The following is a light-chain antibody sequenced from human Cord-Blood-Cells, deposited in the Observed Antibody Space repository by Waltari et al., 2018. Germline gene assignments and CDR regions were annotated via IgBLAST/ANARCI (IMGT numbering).Light chain of an antibody. CDR2: GAS. V-gene: IGKV3-15*01. CDR3: QHYNNWPYT. Sequence: EIVMTQSPATLSVSPGERATLSCRASRSVSSNLAWYQQKPGQAPRLLIYGASTRATGIPARFSGSGSGTEFTLTISSLQSEDFAVYYCQHYNNWPYTFGQGPSWRSN. J-gene: IGKJ2*01. CDR1: RSVSSN.